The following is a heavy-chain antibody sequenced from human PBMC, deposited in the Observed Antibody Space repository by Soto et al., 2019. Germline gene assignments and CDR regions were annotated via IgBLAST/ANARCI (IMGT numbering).Heavy chain of an antibody. D-gene: IGHD2-21*01. J-gene: IGHJ4*02. CDR3: VREAEIASVPLPYF. CDR2: ISAYNGNT. Sequence: VQLVQSGAEVKEPGASVKVSCKASGYTFTNYGLTWVRQAPGQGLEWMGWISAYNGNTNYAQKLQGRVTMTRDTSTSTVYMELRSLTSDDTSVYYCVREAEIASVPLPYFWGQGTLVTVSS. CDR1: GYTFTNYG. V-gene: IGHV1-18*01.